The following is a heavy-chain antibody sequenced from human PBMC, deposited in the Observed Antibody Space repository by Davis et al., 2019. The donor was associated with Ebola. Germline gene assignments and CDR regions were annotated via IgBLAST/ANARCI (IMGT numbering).Heavy chain of an antibody. CDR3: ARAFGGYSYALDY. CDR2: IYYSGST. V-gene: IGHV4-59*01. Sequence: SETLSLTCTVSGGSISNYYWSWIRQPPGKGLEWIGYIYYSGSTNYNPSLKSRVTISVDTSKNQFSLKLSSVTAADTAVYYCARAFGGYSYALDYWGQGTLVTVSS. J-gene: IGHJ4*02. CDR1: GGSISNYY. D-gene: IGHD5-18*01.